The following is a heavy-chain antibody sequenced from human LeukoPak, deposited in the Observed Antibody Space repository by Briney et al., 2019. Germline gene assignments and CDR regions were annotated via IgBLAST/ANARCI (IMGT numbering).Heavy chain of an antibody. J-gene: IGHJ3*02. CDR3: AKDWGGIAVAGDGAFDI. D-gene: IGHD6-19*01. CDR2: IYSGGST. V-gene: IGHV3-53*01. CDR1: GFTVSSNY. Sequence: GGSLRLSCAASGFTVSSNYMSWVRQAPGKGLEWVSVIYSGGSTYYADSVKGRFTISRHNSKNTLYLQMNSLRAEDTAVYYCAKDWGGIAVAGDGAFDIWGQGTMVTVSS.